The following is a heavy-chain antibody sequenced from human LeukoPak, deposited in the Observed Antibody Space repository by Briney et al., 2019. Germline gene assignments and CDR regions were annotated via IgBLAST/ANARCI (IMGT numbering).Heavy chain of an antibody. J-gene: IGHJ6*02. V-gene: IGHV4-59*12. CDR1: GGSISSYY. Sequence: SETLSLTCTVSGGSISSYYWSWIRQPPGKGLEWIGYIYYSGSTNYNLSLESRVTMSVDTSKNQFSLKLISVTAADTAVYYCARGTYSSALLGMDIWGQGTTVIVSS. CDR2: IYYSGST. D-gene: IGHD6-25*01. CDR3: ARGTYSSALLGMDI.